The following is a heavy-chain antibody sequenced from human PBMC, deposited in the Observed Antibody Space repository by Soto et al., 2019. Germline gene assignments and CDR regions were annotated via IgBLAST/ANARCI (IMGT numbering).Heavy chain of an antibody. CDR1: GGSISSGGYY. CDR2: IYYSGST. CDR3: ARGFGDYFVGSFVVFDI. V-gene: IGHV4-31*03. D-gene: IGHD4-17*01. J-gene: IGHJ3*02. Sequence: SETLSLTCTVSGGSISSGGYYCSWIRQHPGKGLEWIGYIYYSGSTYYNPSLKSRVTISVDTSKNQFSLKLSSVTAADTAVYYCARGFGDYFVGSFVVFDIWGQGTMVTVSS.